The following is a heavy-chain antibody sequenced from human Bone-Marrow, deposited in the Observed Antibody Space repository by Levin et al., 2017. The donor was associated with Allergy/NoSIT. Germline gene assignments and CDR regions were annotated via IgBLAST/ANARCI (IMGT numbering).Heavy chain of an antibody. J-gene: IGHJ4*02. Sequence: GESLKISCQGSGYNFAGYWIGWVRQMPGTGLEWMGIIYPSNSETNYSPSFQGQVTISVDKSISTAYLQWSNLKASDTAFYYCARQLPGSESMKFDYWGQGTLVTVSS. V-gene: IGHV5-51*01. CDR3: ARQLPGSESMKFDY. CDR1: GYNFAGYW. D-gene: IGHD3-10*01. CDR2: IYPSNSET.